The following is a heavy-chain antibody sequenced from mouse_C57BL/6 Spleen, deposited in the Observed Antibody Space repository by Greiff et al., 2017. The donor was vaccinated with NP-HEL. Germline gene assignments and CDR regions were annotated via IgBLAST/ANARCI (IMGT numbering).Heavy chain of an antibody. D-gene: IGHD3-3*01. CDR3: AREAGH. J-gene: IGHJ4*01. Sequence: EVKVVESGGGLVKPGGSPKLSCAASGFSFSSYAMSWVRQTPEKRLEWVATISDGGSYTYYPDNVKGRFTISRDNAKNNLYLQMSHLKSEDTAMYYCAREAGHWGQGTSVTVSS. V-gene: IGHV5-4*01. CDR2: ISDGGSYT. CDR1: GFSFSSYA.